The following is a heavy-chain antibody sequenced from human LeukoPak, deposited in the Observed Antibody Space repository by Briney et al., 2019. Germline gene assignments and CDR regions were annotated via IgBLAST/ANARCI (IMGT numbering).Heavy chain of an antibody. CDR1: GYTFTSYG. D-gene: IGHD1-26*01. CDR3: ATHYSGSYYDY. Sequence: GASVKVSCKASGYTFTSYGISWVRQAPGKGLEWMGGFDPEDGETIYAQKFQGRVTMTEDTSTDTAYMELSSLRSEDTAVYYCATHYSGSYYDYWGQGTLVTVSS. J-gene: IGHJ4*02. V-gene: IGHV1-24*01. CDR2: FDPEDGET.